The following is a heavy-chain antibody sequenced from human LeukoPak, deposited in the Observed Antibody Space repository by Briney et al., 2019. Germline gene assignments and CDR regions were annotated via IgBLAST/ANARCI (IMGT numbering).Heavy chain of an antibody. CDR3: AYCSSTSCFDY. V-gene: IGHV3-64D*06. CDR2: ISSNGGST. CDR1: GFTFSSYA. Sequence: GGSLRLSCSASGFTFSSYAMHWVRQAPGKGLEYVSAISSNGGSTYYADSVKGRFTISRDNSKNTLYLQMSSLRAEDTAVYYCAYCSSTSCFDYWGQGTPVTVSS. D-gene: IGHD2-2*01. J-gene: IGHJ4*02.